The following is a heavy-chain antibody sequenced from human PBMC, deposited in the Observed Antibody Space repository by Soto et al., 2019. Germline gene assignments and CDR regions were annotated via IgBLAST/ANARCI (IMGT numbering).Heavy chain of an antibody. J-gene: IGHJ4*02. Sequence: QVQLVESGGGVVQPGRSLRLSCEASGFTFSSYGMHWVRQAPGKGLEWVAVISYDGSNKYYADSVKGRFTISRDNSKNTLYLQMNSLRAEDTAVYYCAKPRQITSLLLYYFDYWGQGTLVTVSS. CDR2: ISYDGSNK. V-gene: IGHV3-30*18. CDR3: AKPRQITSLLLYYFDY. CDR1: GFTFSSYG. D-gene: IGHD2-15*01.